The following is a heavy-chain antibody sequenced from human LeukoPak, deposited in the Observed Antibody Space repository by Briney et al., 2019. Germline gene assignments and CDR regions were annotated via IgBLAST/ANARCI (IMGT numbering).Heavy chain of an antibody. J-gene: IGHJ4*02. V-gene: IGHV4-38-2*02. D-gene: IGHD3-22*01. CDR1: GYSISSGYY. Sequence: PSETLSLTCTVSGYSISSGYYWGWIRPPPGKGLEWIGSIYHSGSTYYNPSLKSRVTISVDTSKNQFSLKLSSVTAADTAVYYCASSRGSSGYYFTDYWGQGTLVTVSS. CDR2: IYHSGST. CDR3: ASSRGSSGYYFTDY.